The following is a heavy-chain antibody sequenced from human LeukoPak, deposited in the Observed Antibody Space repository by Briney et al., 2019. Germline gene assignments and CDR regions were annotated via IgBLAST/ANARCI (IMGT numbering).Heavy chain of an antibody. CDR1: GFTFSSYS. CDR2: ISSSSSYI. J-gene: IGHJ4*02. CDR3: ARGPLTGTTYYFDY. V-gene: IGHV3-21*01. D-gene: IGHD1-7*01. Sequence: PGGSLRLSCAASGFTFSSYSMNWGRQAPGKGLEWVSSISSSSSYIYYADSVKGRFTISRDNAKNSLYLQMNSLRAEDTAVYYCARGPLTGTTYYFDYWGQGTLVTVSS.